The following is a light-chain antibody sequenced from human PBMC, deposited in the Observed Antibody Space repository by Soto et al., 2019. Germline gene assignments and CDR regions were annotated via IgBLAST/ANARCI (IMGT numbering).Light chain of an antibody. J-gene: IGKJ4*01. Sequence: IQMTQSPSTLSASVGDRVSITCRASQTIFSWLAWYQQKPGKAPNLLIYTASTLQSGVPSRFSGSGSGTDFTLTISSLQPEDFATFYCQQSYNTPLTFVGGTKVEI. CDR1: QTIFSW. CDR3: QQSYNTPLT. CDR2: TAS. V-gene: IGKV1-39*01.